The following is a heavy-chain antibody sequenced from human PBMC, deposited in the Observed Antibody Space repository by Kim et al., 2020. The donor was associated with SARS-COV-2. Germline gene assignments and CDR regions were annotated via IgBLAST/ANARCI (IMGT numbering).Heavy chain of an antibody. CDR2: INPSGGST. J-gene: IGHJ6*02. CDR3: ARELANYYGSGSYGYYYYGMDV. Sequence: ASVKVSCKASGYTFTSYYMHWVRQAPGQGLEWMGIINPSGGSTSYAQKFQGRVTMTRDTSTSTVYMELSSLRSEDTAVYYCARELANYYGSGSYGYYYYGMDVWGQGTTVTVSS. CDR1: GYTFTSYY. V-gene: IGHV1-46*01. D-gene: IGHD3-10*01.